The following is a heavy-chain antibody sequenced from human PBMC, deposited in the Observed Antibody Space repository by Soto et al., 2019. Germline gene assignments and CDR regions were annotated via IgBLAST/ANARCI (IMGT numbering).Heavy chain of an antibody. J-gene: IGHJ6*02. Sequence: EVHLVESGGGLVKPGGSLRLSCAVSGFTFSSCTMNWVRQAPGKGLEWVSSISPSTSHIYYADPVKGRFTISRDNAKTALFQQMNILRAENTAVYYCSGCSGGACHQNGGMDVWGLGTTVTVSS. D-gene: IGHD2-15*01. CDR3: SGCSGGACHQNGGMDV. V-gene: IGHV3-21*01. CDR1: GFTFSSCT. CDR2: ISPSTSHI.